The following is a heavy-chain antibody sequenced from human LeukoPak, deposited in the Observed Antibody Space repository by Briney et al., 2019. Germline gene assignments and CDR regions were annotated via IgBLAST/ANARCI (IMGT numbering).Heavy chain of an antibody. Sequence: ASVKVSCKASGYTFSAYWIHWVRQAPGQGLEWMGGINPNCGGTIYPQEFRGRVTMTRDTSISTAYMELSRLRSDDTPVYYCATRITSYSYYYMDGGSKATAVIASS. CDR3: ATRITSYSYYYMDG. CDR2: INPNCGGT. V-gene: IGHV1-2*02. J-gene: IGHJ6*03. D-gene: IGHD3-10*01. CDR1: GYTFSAYW.